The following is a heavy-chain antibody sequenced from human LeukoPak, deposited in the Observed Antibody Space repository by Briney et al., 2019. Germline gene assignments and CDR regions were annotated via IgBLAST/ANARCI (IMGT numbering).Heavy chain of an antibody. Sequence: GSLRLSYAASGFIFRNHAMNWVRQAPGQGLEWVSGASASGGSTFNTDSVKGRFSISRDNSKNTLYLEMNSLRPEDTALYYCAKSLGNHGVISYWGQRTLVTFSS. D-gene: IGHD3-10*01. CDR2: ASASGGST. CDR1: GFIFRNHA. V-gene: IGHV3-23*01. CDR3: AKSLGNHGVISY. J-gene: IGHJ4*02.